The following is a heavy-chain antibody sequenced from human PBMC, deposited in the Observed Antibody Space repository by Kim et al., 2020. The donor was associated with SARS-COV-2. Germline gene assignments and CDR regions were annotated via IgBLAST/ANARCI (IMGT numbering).Heavy chain of an antibody. CDR3: ASFTRYSYGSGPDYYFDY. V-gene: IGHV3-53*04. CDR2: IYSGGST. J-gene: IGHJ4*02. Sequence: GGSLRLSCAVSGFTVSSNYMSWVRQAPGKGLEWVSVIYSGGSTYYADSVKGRFTISRHNSTNTLYLQMNSLSAEDTAVYYCASFTRYSYGSGPDYYFDYWGQGTLVTVSS. CDR1: GFTVSSNY. D-gene: IGHD3-10*01.